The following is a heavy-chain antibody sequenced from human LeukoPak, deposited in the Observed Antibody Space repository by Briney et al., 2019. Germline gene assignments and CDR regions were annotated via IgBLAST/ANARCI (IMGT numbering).Heavy chain of an antibody. Sequence: SETLSLTCTVSGGSISSYYWSWIRQPPGKGLEWIGYIYYSGSTNYNPSLKSRVTISVDTFENQFSLKLSSVTAADTAVYYCARHKRGVAVAGTGYDYWGQGTLVTVSS. D-gene: IGHD6-19*01. J-gene: IGHJ4*02. V-gene: IGHV4-59*08. CDR3: ARHKRGVAVAGTGYDY. CDR2: IYYSGST. CDR1: GGSISSYY.